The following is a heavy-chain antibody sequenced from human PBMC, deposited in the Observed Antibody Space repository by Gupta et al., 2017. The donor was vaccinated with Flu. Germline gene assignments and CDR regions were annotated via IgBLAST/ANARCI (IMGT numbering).Heavy chain of an antibody. D-gene: IGHD3-16*01. CDR2: ISSRT. V-gene: IGHV3-21*03. CDR1: GFSSSSYT. CDR3: ARGREGYNMGGYFDY. J-gene: IGHJ4*02. Sequence: EVQLAESGGGLVKPGGSPRLSCAASGFSSSSYTIHWVRQAPGRGLEWGSSISSRTSYADSVKGRFTISRDNAKNSVYLQMNSLGAEDTAIYFCARGREGYNMGGYFDYWGQGAQVTVSS.